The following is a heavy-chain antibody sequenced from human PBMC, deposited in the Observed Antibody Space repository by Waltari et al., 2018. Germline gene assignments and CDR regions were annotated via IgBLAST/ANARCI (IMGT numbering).Heavy chain of an antibody. CDR3: ARDSQQLVPVDAFDI. D-gene: IGHD6-13*01. V-gene: IGHV3-7*01. CDR2: IKQDGSEK. Sequence: EVQLVESGGGLVQPGGSLRLSCAASGFTFISYWMSWVRQAPGKGLEWVANIKQDGSEKYYVDSVKGRFTISRDNAKNSLYLQMNSLRAEDTAVYYCARDSQQLVPVDAFDIWGQGTMVTVSS. CDR1: GFTFISYW. J-gene: IGHJ3*02.